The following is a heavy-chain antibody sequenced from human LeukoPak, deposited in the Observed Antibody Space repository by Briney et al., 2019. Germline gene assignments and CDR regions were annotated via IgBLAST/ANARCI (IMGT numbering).Heavy chain of an antibody. D-gene: IGHD4-17*01. CDR3: ARDRMTTVTNDAFDI. J-gene: IGHJ3*02. CDR1: GFTFSDYY. CDR2: IDSSGTTI. Sequence: GSLRLSCAASGFTFSDYYMSWIRQAPGKGLEWVSYIDSSGTTIYYADSVKGRFTISRDNAKNSLFLQMNSLRAEDTAVYYCARDRMTTVTNDAFDIWGQGTMATVSS. V-gene: IGHV3-11*04.